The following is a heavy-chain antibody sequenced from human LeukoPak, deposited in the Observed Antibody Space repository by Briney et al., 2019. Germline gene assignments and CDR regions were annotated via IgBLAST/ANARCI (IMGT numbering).Heavy chain of an antibody. CDR3: APGLTY. V-gene: IGHV3-23*01. Sequence: PGGSLRLSCAASGITFTTYVISWVRQAPGRGLEWVSGISESGNATHYTDSVAGRFSVSRDNSKNKVYLHMTSLRIEDTAIYYCAPGLTYWGQGALVTVAS. D-gene: IGHD2-8*02. CDR1: GITFTTYV. CDR2: ISESGNAT. J-gene: IGHJ4*02.